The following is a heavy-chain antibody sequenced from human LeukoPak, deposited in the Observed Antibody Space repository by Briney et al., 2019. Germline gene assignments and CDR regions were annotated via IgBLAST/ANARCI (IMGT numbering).Heavy chain of an antibody. J-gene: IGHJ5*02. V-gene: IGHV4-31*03. Sequence: SQTLSLTCTVSGGSISSGNYYWSWIRQHPGKGLEWIGYIHYSGSTDYNPSLKNRVNISVDTSKNQFSLKLSTVTAADTAVYYCARDRFGDWFDPWGQGTLVTVSS. CDR3: ARDRFGDWFDP. CDR1: GGSISSGNYY. CDR2: IHYSGST. D-gene: IGHD3-10*01.